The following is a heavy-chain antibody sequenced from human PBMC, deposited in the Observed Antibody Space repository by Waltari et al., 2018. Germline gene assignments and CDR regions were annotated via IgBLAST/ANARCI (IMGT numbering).Heavy chain of an antibody. CDR3: ARDRDDFWSGYYELDY. Sequence: EVQLVESGGGLVQPGGSLRLSCAASGFTFSSYWMSWVRQAPGKGLEWVANIKQDGSEKYYVDSVKGRFTISRDNAKNSLYLQMNSLRAEDTAVYYCARDRDDFWSGYYELDYWGQGTLVTVSS. CDR1: GFTFSSYW. D-gene: IGHD3-3*01. V-gene: IGHV3-7*01. CDR2: IKQDGSEK. J-gene: IGHJ4*02.